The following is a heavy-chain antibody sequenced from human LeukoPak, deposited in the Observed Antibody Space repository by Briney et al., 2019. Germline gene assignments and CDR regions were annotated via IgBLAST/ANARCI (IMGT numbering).Heavy chain of an antibody. CDR2: INWNGGST. D-gene: IGHD3-22*01. CDR3: ARENKRDSSGYKFRLDAFDI. CDR1: GFTFDDYG. Sequence: GGSLRLSCAASGFTFDDYGMSWVRQAPGKGLEWVSGINWNGGSTGYADSVKGRFTISRDNAKNSLYLQMNSLRAEDTALYYCARENKRDSSGYKFRLDAFDIWGQGTMVTVSS. J-gene: IGHJ3*02. V-gene: IGHV3-20*04.